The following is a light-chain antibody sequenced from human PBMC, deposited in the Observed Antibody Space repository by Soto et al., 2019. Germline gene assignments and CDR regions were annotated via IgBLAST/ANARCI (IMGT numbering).Light chain of an antibody. CDR3: KQRSNWPRT. V-gene: IGKV3-11*01. CDR2: DAS. Sequence: EIVLTQSPATLSLSPGERATLSCRASQSVSSYLAWYQQKPGQAPRLLIYDASNRATGIPARFSGSGSGTGFTLTISSLEPEDFAVYYCKQRSNWPRTFGQGTKVDIK. CDR1: QSVSSY. J-gene: IGKJ1*01.